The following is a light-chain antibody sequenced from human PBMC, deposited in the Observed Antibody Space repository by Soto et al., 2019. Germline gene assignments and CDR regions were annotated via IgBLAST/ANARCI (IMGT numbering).Light chain of an antibody. CDR3: CSYTSTNTWV. Sequence: QSALTQPASVSGSPGQSITISCTGTNSDVGSYNLVSWYQQYPGKAPKLMIYEGSKRPSGVSDRFSGSKSGNTASLTISGLQAEDEADYYCCSYTSTNTWVFGGGTQLTVL. J-gene: IGLJ3*02. V-gene: IGLV2-23*01. CDR2: EGS. CDR1: NSDVGSYNL.